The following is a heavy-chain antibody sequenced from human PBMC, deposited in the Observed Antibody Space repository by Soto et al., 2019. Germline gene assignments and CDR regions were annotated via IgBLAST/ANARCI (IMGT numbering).Heavy chain of an antibody. V-gene: IGHV3-53*01. Sequence: GSLRLSCPASGFTFSSNYMSWVRQAPGKGLEWVSVIYSGGSTSYADSVKDRFAISRDNSKNTLYLQMNSLRAEDTAVYYCVREPTVTMMGAFDIWGQGTMVTVS. J-gene: IGHJ3*02. CDR1: GFTFSSNY. CDR2: IYSGGST. D-gene: IGHD4-4*01. CDR3: VREPTVTMMGAFDI.